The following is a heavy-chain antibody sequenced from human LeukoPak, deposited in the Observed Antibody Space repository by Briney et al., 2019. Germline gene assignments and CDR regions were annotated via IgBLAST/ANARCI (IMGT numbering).Heavy chain of an antibody. J-gene: IGHJ3*02. CDR1: GYTFTSYG. D-gene: IGHD2-15*01. CDR3: ARVGDIVVVKNAFDI. V-gene: IGHV1-18*01. Sequence: ASVKVSCKASGYTFTSYGISWVRQAPGQGLEWMGWISAYNGNTNYAQKLQGRVTMTTDTSTSTAYMELRSLRSDDTAVYYCARVGDIVVVKNAFDIWGQGTMVTVSS. CDR2: ISAYNGNT.